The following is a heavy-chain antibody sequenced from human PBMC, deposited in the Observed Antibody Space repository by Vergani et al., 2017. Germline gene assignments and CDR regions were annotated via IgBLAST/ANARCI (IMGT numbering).Heavy chain of an antibody. Sequence: QVQLQQWGAGLLKPSETLSLTCAVYGGSFSGYYWSWIRQPPGKGLEWIGEINHSGSTNYNPSLKSQVTISVDTSKNQFSLKLSSVTAADTAVYYCARGRNDYVWGSYRSFRAEYFQHWGQGTLVTVSS. CDR2: INHSGST. V-gene: IGHV4-34*01. CDR3: ARGRNDYVWGSYRSFRAEYFQH. J-gene: IGHJ1*01. D-gene: IGHD3-16*02. CDR1: GGSFSGYY.